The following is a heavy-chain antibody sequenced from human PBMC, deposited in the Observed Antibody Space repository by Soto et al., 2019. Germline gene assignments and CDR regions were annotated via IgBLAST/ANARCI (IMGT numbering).Heavy chain of an antibody. CDR2: IIPIFGTP. D-gene: IGHD5-12*01. CDR1: GVTFSRQD. CDR3: ATNEGRDGYRFDY. V-gene: IGHV1-69*13. J-gene: IGHJ4*02. Sequence: VASVKVSCKASGVTFSRQDMRWVRQAPGQGLEWMGGIIPIFGTPQYAEKFQDRVTITADESTSTAYMELSSLTSEDTAVYYCATNEGRDGYRFDYWGQGTLVTVYS.